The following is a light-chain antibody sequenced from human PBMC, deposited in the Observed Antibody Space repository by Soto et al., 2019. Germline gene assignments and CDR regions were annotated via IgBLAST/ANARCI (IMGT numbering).Light chain of an antibody. CDR1: SSNIGSNT. V-gene: IGLV1-44*01. J-gene: IGLJ2*01. Sequence: QSVLTQPPSASGTPGQRVTLSCSGSSSNIGSNTVNWYQQFPGTAPKLLMYNNNQRPSGVPDRFSGSKSGTSASLAISGLQYEDEADYYCAAWDGSLKGVVFGGGTKLTVL. CDR2: NNN. CDR3: AAWDGSLKGVV.